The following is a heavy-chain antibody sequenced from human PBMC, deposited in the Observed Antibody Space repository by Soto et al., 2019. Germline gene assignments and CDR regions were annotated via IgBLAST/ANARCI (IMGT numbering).Heavy chain of an antibody. CDR3: ATGLRFLEWLQDDFDY. Sequence: ASVKVSCKVSGYTLTELSIHWVRQAPGKGLEWMGGFDPEDGETIYAQKFQGRVTMTEDTSTDTAYMELSSLRSEDTAVYYCATGLRFLEWLQDDFDYWGQGTLVTVSS. V-gene: IGHV1-24*01. CDR1: GYTLTELS. CDR2: FDPEDGET. J-gene: IGHJ4*02. D-gene: IGHD3-3*01.